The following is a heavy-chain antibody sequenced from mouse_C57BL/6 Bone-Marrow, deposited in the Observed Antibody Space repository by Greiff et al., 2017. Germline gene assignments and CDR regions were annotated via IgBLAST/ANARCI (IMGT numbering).Heavy chain of an antibody. J-gene: IGHJ4*01. Sequence: VKLMESGPGLVQPSQSLSITCTASGFSLTSYGVHWVRQSPGKGLEWLGVIWRGGSTDYNAAFMSRLSITTDNSKSQVFFKMTSLQADDTAIYYCATSYYGSRYYAMDYWGQGTSVTVSA. V-gene: IGHV2-5*01. CDR1: GFSLTSYG. CDR2: IWRGGST. CDR3: ATSYYGSRYYAMDY. D-gene: IGHD1-1*01.